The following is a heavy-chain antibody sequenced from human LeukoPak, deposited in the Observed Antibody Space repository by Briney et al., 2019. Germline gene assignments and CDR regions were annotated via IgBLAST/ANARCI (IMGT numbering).Heavy chain of an antibody. J-gene: IGHJ4*02. D-gene: IGHD3-22*01. Sequence: GASLRLSCAASGFTFSSYAMSWVRQAPGRGLEWVSAISGSGGSTYYADSVKGRFTISRDNSKNTLYLQMNSLRAEDTAVYYCAKKADSSGYGSFDYWGQGTLVTVSS. CDR1: GFTFSSYA. CDR3: AKKADSSGYGSFDY. V-gene: IGHV3-23*01. CDR2: ISGSGGST.